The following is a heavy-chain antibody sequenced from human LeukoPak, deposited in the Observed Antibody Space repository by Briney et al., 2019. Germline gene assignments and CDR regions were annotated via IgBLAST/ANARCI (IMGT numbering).Heavy chain of an antibody. CDR3: ATEGIVVAPGYYYGMDV. J-gene: IGHJ6*02. V-gene: IGHV1-24*01. CDR1: GYTLTELS. D-gene: IGHD2-2*01. CDR2: FDPEDGET. Sequence: ASVKVSCKVSGYTLTELSMHWVRQAPGKGLEWMGGFDPEDGETIYAQKFQGRVTVTEDTSTDTAYMELSSLRSEDTAVYYCATEGIVVAPGYYYGMDVWGQGTTVTVSS.